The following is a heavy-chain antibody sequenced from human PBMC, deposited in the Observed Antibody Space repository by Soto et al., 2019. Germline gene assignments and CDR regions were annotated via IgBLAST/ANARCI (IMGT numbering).Heavy chain of an antibody. J-gene: IGHJ5*02. CDR1: GFTFSDYY. CDR3: ARDLWEAAAGITPLWFDP. V-gene: IGHV3-11*01. D-gene: IGHD6-13*01. Sequence: GGSLRLSCAASGFTFSDYYMSWIRQAPGKGLEWVSYISSSGSTIYYADSVKGRFTISRDNAKNSLYLQMNSLRAEDTAVYYCARDLWEAAAGITPLWFDPWGQGTLVTVSS. CDR2: ISSSGSTI.